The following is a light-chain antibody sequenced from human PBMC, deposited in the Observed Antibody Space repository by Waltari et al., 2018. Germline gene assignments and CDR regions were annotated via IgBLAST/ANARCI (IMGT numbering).Light chain of an antibody. CDR2: GES. CDR1: QSVSRS. CDR3: QHYVRLPAT. J-gene: IGKJ1*01. Sequence: EIVLTQSPGTLSLSPGERATLSCRASQSVSRSLAWYQQKPGQAPRLLIYGESSRATGIPDRFSGSGSGTDFSLTISRLEPEDFAVYYCQHYVRLPATFGQGTKVEIK. V-gene: IGKV3-20*01.